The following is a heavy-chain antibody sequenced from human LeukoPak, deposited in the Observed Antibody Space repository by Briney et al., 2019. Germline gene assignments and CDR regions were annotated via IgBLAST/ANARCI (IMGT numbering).Heavy chain of an antibody. CDR3: ARDQAYYYDSSGYLNWFDP. V-gene: IGHV3-23*01. CDR1: GFTFSSYA. Sequence: GGSLRLSCAASGFTFSSYAMSWVRQAPGKGLEWVSAISGSGGSTYYADSVKGRFTISRDNSKNTLYLQMNSLRSDDTAVYYCARDQAYYYDSSGYLNWFDPWGQGTLVTVSS. CDR2: ISGSGGST. D-gene: IGHD3-22*01. J-gene: IGHJ5*02.